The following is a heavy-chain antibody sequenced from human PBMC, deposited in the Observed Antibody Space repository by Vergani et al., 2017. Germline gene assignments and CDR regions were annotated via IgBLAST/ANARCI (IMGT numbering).Heavy chain of an antibody. J-gene: IGHJ6*03. CDR3: AGAPPSNYYYYYYMYV. CDR1: GGSISSYY. V-gene: IGHV4-4*07. Sequence: QVQLQESGPGLVKPSETLSLTCTVSGGSISSYYWSWIRQPAGKGLEWIGRIYTSGSTNYNPSLKSRVTMSVDTSKNQFSLKLSSVTAADTAVYYCAGAPPSNYYYYYYMYVWGKGTTVTVSS. CDR2: IYTSGST. D-gene: IGHD4-11*01.